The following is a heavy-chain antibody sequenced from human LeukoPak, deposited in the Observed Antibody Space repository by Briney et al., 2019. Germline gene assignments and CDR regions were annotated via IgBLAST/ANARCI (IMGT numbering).Heavy chain of an antibody. D-gene: IGHD5-18*01. J-gene: IGHJ4*02. Sequence: GGSLRLSCSASGFTFSSYAMHWVRQAPGKGLEWGAVISHDGNNKYNADSVKGRFTISEDNSKNTLYLQTNSLRAEDTAVYYCAREGVYSNGPFDYWGQGTRVTVSS. V-gene: IGHV3-30-3*01. CDR2: ISHDGNNK. CDR1: GFTFSSYA. CDR3: AREGVYSNGPFDY.